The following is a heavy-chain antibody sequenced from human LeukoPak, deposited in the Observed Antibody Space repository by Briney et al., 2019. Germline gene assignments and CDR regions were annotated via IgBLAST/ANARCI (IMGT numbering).Heavy chain of an antibody. V-gene: IGHV1-2*06. CDR3: AINKDSSAFDY. J-gene: IGHJ4*02. CDR1: GYTFTDHY. CDR2: INLDSGGT. D-gene: IGHD6-6*01. Sequence: GSSVKVSCKASGYTFTDHYVHWVRQAPGQGLEWMGRINLDSGGTNFAQKFQGRVTMNRDTSISTAYMELSRLTYDDTAVFYCAINKDSSAFDYWGQGNLVTVSS.